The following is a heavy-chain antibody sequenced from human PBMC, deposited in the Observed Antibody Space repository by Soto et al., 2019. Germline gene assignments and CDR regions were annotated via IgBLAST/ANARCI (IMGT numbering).Heavy chain of an antibody. CDR3: ARGGYYFYMDV. D-gene: IGHD1-26*01. Sequence: QVQLQESGPGLVKPSGTLSLTCAVSGGSVTISNWWSWVRQTPGKGLEWIGQIHHSGSTNYNPSLTSRVNISVDKSKKQFSLEMKSVTAADTAVYYCARGGYYFYMDVWGKGTTVTVSS. V-gene: IGHV4-4*02. CDR1: GGSVTISNW. CDR2: IHHSGST. J-gene: IGHJ6*03.